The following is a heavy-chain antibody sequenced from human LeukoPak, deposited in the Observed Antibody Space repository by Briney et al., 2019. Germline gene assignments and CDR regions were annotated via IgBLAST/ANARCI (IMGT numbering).Heavy chain of an antibody. V-gene: IGHV3-30*04. Sequence: PGRSLRLSCAASGFTFSSYAMHWVRQAPGKGLEGVAVISYDGSNKYYADSVKGRFTISRDNSKNTLYLQMNSLRAEDTAVYYCARDLLAGTPDYWGQGTLVTVSS. CDR2: ISYDGSNK. J-gene: IGHJ4*02. D-gene: IGHD6-19*01. CDR3: ARDLLAGTPDY. CDR1: GFTFSSYA.